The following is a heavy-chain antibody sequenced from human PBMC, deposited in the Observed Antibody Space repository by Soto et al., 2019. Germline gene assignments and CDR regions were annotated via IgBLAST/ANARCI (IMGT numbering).Heavy chain of an antibody. CDR3: ARETGENWTYEAH. D-gene: IGHD1-7*01. CDR2: ITINGNT. CDR1: GAYISDFS. V-gene: IGHV4-4*07. Sequence: NPSETLSLTCRVSGAYISDFSWSWIRQPAGKGLEWIGRITINGNTQKNPSFKSRVTMSIDTSRNHFSLDLQSATAADTALYYCARETGENWTYEAHWGPGTLVTVSS. J-gene: IGHJ1*01.